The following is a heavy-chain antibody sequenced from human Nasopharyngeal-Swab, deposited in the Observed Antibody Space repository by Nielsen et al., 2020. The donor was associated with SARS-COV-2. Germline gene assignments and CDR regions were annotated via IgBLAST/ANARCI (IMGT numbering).Heavy chain of an antibody. CDR2: IKQSGSGQ. V-gene: IGHV3-7*01. CDR3: ARYCSTTSCPRGFDY. Sequence: GESLKISCAASGFTFSSYWMSWVRQAPGKGLEWVAHIKQSGSGQYYVDSVKGRFTISRDNAKHSLSLQMNSLRAEDTAVYYCARYCSTTSCPRGFDYWGQGTLVTVSS. D-gene: IGHD2-2*01. J-gene: IGHJ4*02. CDR1: GFTFSSYW.